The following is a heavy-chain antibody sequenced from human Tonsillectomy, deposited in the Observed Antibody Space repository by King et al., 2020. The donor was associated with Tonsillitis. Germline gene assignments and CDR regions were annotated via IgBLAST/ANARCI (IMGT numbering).Heavy chain of an antibody. CDR2: ISSSGSTI. D-gene: IGHD3-22*01. CDR1: GFTFSDYY. V-gene: IGHV3-11*01. Sequence: VQLVESGGGLVKPGGSLRLSCAASGFTFSDYYMSWIRQAPGKGLEWVSYISSSGSTIYYPDSVKGRFTLSRDNAKNSLYLQMNSLRAEDTAVYYCARERITMIVVVNDAFDIWGQGTMVTVSS. CDR3: ARERITMIVVVNDAFDI. J-gene: IGHJ3*02.